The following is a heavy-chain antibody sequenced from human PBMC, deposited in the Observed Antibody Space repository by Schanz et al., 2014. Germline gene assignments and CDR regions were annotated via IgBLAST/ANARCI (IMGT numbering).Heavy chain of an antibody. CDR2: IHSTGGTT. D-gene: IGHD4-4*01. Sequence: QVQLVQSGAEVKKPRASVKVSCKASEYTFTRHYMHWVRQAPGQGLEWMGIIHSTGGTTSHAQKFQGRVTMTRDTSTSTVYMELSRLRSEDTAVYYCASALTTWGGMDVWGQGTTVTVSS. CDR3: ASALTTWGGMDV. V-gene: IGHV1-46*01. J-gene: IGHJ6*02. CDR1: EYTFTRHY.